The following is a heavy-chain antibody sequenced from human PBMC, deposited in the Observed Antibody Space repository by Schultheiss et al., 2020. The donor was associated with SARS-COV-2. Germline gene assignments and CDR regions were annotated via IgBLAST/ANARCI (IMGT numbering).Heavy chain of an antibody. CDR2: INHSGST. V-gene: IGHV4-34*01. Sequence: SQTLSLTCAVYGGSFSGYYWSWIRQPPGKGLGWIGEINHSGSTNYNPSLKSRVTISLDTSKNQFSLKLSSVTAADTAVYYCARGGGTGTTDWFDPWGQGTLVTVSS. CDR1: GGSFSGYY. J-gene: IGHJ5*02. D-gene: IGHD1-7*01. CDR3: ARGGGTGTTDWFDP.